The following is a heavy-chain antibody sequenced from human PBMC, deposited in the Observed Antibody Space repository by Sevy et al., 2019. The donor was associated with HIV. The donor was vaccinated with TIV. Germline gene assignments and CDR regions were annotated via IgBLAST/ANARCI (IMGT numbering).Heavy chain of an antibody. CDR3: ARDYDYVWGSPMDV. Sequence: GGSLRLSCAASGFTFSSYAMHWVRQAPGKGLEWVAVISYDGRNKYYADSVKGRFTISRDNSKNTLYLQMNSLRAEDTAVYYCARDYDYVWGSPMDVWGKGTTLTVSS. CDR1: GFTFSSYA. J-gene: IGHJ6*03. D-gene: IGHD3-16*01. CDR2: ISYDGRNK. V-gene: IGHV3-30*04.